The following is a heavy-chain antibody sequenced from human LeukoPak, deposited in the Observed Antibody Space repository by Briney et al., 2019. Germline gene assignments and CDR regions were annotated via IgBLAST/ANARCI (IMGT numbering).Heavy chain of an antibody. CDR3: ARQVGSYYYYYMDV. J-gene: IGHJ6*03. V-gene: IGHV4-39*01. CDR2: IYYSGST. D-gene: IGHD3-10*01. Sequence: SETLSLTCTVSGGSISSSSYYWGWIRQPPGKGREWIGSIYYSGSTYYNPSLKSRVTISVDTSKNQFSLKLSSVTAADTAVYYCARQVGSYYYYYMDVWGKGTTVTVSS. CDR1: GGSISSSSYY.